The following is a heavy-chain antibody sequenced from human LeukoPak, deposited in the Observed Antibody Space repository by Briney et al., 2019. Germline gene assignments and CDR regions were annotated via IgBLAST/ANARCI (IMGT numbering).Heavy chain of an antibody. CDR1: GGSISNSYYY. CDR2: IYYSGNA. Sequence: SETLSLTCTVSGGSISNSYYYWGWIRQPPGKGLEWIGTIYYSGNAYYNPSLKSRVTISVDTSKNQFSLKLTSVTAADTAVYYCARRLTGAGRNFDYWGQGTLVTVSS. J-gene: IGHJ4*02. D-gene: IGHD7-27*01. V-gene: IGHV4-39*01. CDR3: ARRLTGAGRNFDY.